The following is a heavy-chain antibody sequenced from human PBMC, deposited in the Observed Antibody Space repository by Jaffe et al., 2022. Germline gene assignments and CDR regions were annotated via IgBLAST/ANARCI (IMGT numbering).Heavy chain of an antibody. V-gene: IGHV3-74*01. D-gene: IGHD3-22*01. Sequence: EVQLVESGGGLIQPGGSLRLSCAASGFTFSTYWMHWVRQAPGKGLVWVSRINGNGAITNYADSLKGRFTISRDNAKNTLYLQMNSLRAEDTAVYYCAPQADNSGYNYFTTWGQGTLVTVSS. J-gene: IGHJ4*02. CDR1: GFTFSTYW. CDR2: INGNGAIT. CDR3: APQADNSGYNYFTT.